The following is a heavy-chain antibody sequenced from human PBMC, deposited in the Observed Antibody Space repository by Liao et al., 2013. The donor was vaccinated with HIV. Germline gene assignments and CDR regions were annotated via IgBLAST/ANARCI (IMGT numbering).Heavy chain of an antibody. V-gene: IGHV4-30-4*08. J-gene: IGHJ4*02. Sequence: QVQLQESGPGLVKPSQTLSLTCTVSGGSISSGDYYWSWIRQPPGKGLEWIGYIYYSGSTYYNPSLKSRVTISVDTSKNQFSLKLNSVTAADTAVYYCARGREVGFWSGYYRGFDYWGQGSLVTVSS. CDR3: ARGREVGFWSGYYRGFDY. D-gene: IGHD3-3*01. CDR2: IYYSGST. CDR1: GGSISSGDYY.